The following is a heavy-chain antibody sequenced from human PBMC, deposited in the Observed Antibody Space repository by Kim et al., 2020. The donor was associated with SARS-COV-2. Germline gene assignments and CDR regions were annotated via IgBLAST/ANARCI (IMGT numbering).Heavy chain of an antibody. J-gene: IGHJ3*02. CDR3: AIINGGGSNGPSPAAPRLFDI. CDR1: GYSFTSYW. Sequence: GESLKISCKGSGYSFTSYWIGWVRQMPGKGLEWMGIIYPGDSDTRYSPSFQGQVTISADKSISTAYLQWSSLKASDTAMYYCAIINGGGSNGPSPAAPRLFDIWGQGTMVTVSS. D-gene: IGHD2-2*01. CDR2: IYPGDSDT. V-gene: IGHV5-51*01.